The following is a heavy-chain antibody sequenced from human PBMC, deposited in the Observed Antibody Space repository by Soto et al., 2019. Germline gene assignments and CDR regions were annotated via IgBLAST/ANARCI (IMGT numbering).Heavy chain of an antibody. CDR3: ARAGMVRGRYYYGMDV. CDR1: GFTFSSYE. D-gene: IGHD3-10*01. V-gene: IGHV3-48*03. J-gene: IGHJ6*02. Sequence: EVQLVESGGGLVQPGGSLRLSCAASGFTFSSYEMNWVRQAPGKGLEWVSYISSSGSTIYYADSVKGRFTISRDNAKNSLYLQMNSLRAEDTAVYYCARAGMVRGRYYYGMDVWGQGTTVTVSS. CDR2: ISSSGSTI.